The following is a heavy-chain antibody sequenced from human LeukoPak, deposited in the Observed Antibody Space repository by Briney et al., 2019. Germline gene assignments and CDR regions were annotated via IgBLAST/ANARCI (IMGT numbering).Heavy chain of an antibody. Sequence: PGGSLRLSCAASGFTFSSYWMSWVRQAPGKGLEWVANIKQDGSEKYYVGSVKGRFTISRDNAKNSLYLQMNSLRAEDTAVYYCARDRSSAPYYYYYMDVWGKGTTVTVSS. J-gene: IGHJ6*03. CDR2: IKQDGSEK. CDR1: GFTFSSYW. V-gene: IGHV3-7*01. CDR3: ARDRSSAPYYYYYMDV. D-gene: IGHD2-15*01.